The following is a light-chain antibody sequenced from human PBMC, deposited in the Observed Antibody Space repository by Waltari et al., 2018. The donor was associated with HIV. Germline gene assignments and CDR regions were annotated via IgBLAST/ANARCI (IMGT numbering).Light chain of an antibody. Sequence: QSPLTQPAPVSGSPGQSSTLSCTEPRRDVGSYNIFSCYQQPPGKAPHLIIYEGSKRPSGVSNRFSGSKSGNTASLTISGLQAEDEADYYCCSYAGSPWVFGGGTKLTVL. CDR3: CSYAGSPWV. V-gene: IGLV2-23*01. CDR2: EGS. J-gene: IGLJ3*02. CDR1: RRDVGSYNI.